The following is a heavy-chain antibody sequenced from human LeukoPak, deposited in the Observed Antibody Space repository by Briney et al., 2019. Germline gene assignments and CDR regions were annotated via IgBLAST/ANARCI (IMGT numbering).Heavy chain of an antibody. CDR1: GFTFSSYG. Sequence: GGSLRLSCAVSGFTFSSYGMHWVRQAPGKGLEWVAVIWYGGSNKYYADSVKGRFTISRDNSKNTLYLQMNSLRAEDTAVYYCAKDQAAHYYDSSGAIDYWGQGTLVTVSS. CDR3: AKDQAAHYYDSSGAIDY. D-gene: IGHD3-22*01. V-gene: IGHV3-30*02. CDR2: IWYGGSNK. J-gene: IGHJ4*02.